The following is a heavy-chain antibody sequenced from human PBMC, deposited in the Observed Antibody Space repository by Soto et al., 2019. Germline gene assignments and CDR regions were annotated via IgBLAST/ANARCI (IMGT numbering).Heavy chain of an antibody. D-gene: IGHD2-15*01. CDR3: ARGRRNCSGGSCYGYYYYYGMDV. J-gene: IGHJ6*02. CDR1: GYTFTGYY. Sequence: PSVKVSCKASGYTFTGYYMHWVRQAPGQGLEWMGWINPNSGGTNYAQKFQGWVTMTRDTSISTAYMELSRLRSDDTAVYYCARGRRNCSGGSCYGYYYYYGMDVWGQGTTVTVSS. V-gene: IGHV1-2*04. CDR2: INPNSGGT.